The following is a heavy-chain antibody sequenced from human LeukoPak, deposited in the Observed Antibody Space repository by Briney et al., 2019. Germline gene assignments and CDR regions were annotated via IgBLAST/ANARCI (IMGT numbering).Heavy chain of an antibody. V-gene: IGHV4-59*01. CDR3: ARAVAGTFDY. Sequence: SETLSLTCTVSGGSISSYYWSWIRQPPGKGLEWIGYIYYSGSTNYNPSLKSRVTISVDTSKNQFSLKLSSVTAADTAAYYCARAVAGTFDYWGQGTLVTVSS. D-gene: IGHD6-19*01. J-gene: IGHJ4*02. CDR2: IYYSGST. CDR1: GGSISSYY.